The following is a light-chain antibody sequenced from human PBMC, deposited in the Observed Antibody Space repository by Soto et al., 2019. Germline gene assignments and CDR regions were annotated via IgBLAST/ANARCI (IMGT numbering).Light chain of an antibody. Sequence: DIQLTQTPSTLSESVGDRVTITCRDSQTISSWLAWYQQKPGKAPKLLIYAASSLQSGVPSRFSGSGSGTDFTLTISSLQPEDFATYYCQQSYSTPITFGQGTRLEI. J-gene: IGKJ5*01. CDR1: QTISSW. CDR3: QQSYSTPIT. V-gene: IGKV1-39*01. CDR2: AAS.